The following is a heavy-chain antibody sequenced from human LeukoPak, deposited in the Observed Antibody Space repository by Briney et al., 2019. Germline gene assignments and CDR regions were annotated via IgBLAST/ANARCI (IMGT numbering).Heavy chain of an antibody. D-gene: IGHD2-2*02. CDR1: GGTFSSYA. Sequence: GASVKVSCKASGGTFSSYAISWVRQAPGQGLEWMGGIIPIFGTANYAQKFQGRVTITTDESTSTAYMELSRLRSDDTAVYYCARGGSGAPFCSSTSCYSGAFDIWGQGTMVTVSS. CDR3: ARGGSGAPFCSSTSCYSGAFDI. CDR2: IIPIFGTA. V-gene: IGHV1-69*05. J-gene: IGHJ3*02.